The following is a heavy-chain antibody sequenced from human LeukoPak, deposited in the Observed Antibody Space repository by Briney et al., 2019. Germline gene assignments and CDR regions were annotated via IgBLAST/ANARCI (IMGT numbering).Heavy chain of an antibody. J-gene: IGHJ6*02. CDR2: INWSGGRT. D-gene: IGHD3-16*01. Sequence: GGSLRLSCAASGFTFDDYGMSWVRQAPGKGLGWVSGINWSGGRTGYADSVKGRLTISRDNAKNSLYLQMNSLRAEDTALYYCARDGGLYGMDVWGQGTTVTVSS. V-gene: IGHV3-20*04. CDR1: GFTFDDYG. CDR3: ARDGGLYGMDV.